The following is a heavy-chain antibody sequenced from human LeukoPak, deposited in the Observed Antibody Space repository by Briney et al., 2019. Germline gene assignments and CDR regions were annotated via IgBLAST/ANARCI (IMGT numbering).Heavy chain of an antibody. V-gene: IGHV1-18*01. D-gene: IGHD3-16*01. Sequence: ASVKVSCKASGYTFTSYGISWVRPAPGQGVEWVGWINAYKGNTNYAQKLQGRVTMPTDTSTSTAYMELRSLRSDDTAMYYCARDLGAIVPGYWGQGTLVTVSS. J-gene: IGHJ4*02. CDR1: GYTFTSYG. CDR2: INAYKGNT. CDR3: ARDLGAIVPGY.